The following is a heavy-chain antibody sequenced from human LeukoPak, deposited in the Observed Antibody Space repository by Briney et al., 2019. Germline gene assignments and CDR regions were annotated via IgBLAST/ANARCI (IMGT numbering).Heavy chain of an antibody. J-gene: IGHJ4*02. CDR2: VYYSGST. D-gene: IGHD3-10*01. Sequence: SETLSLTCTVSGGSVRSDSYYWSWIRQPPGKGLEWIGYVYYSGSTNYSPSLKSRVTISVDTSKNQFSLKLRSVTAADTAVYYCARAEYYFDYWGQGTLVTVSS. CDR1: GGSVRSDSYY. V-gene: IGHV4-61*01. CDR3: ARAEYYFDY.